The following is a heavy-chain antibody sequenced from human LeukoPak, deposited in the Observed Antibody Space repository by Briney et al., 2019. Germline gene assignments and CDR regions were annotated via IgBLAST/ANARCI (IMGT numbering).Heavy chain of an antibody. Sequence: SETLSLTCAVYGGSFSGYYWSWIRQPPGKGLEWIGEINHSGSTNYNPSLKSRVTISVDTSKNQFSLKLSSVTAADTAVYYCARSAYCGGDCYSSDAFDIWGQGTMVTVSS. D-gene: IGHD2-21*02. CDR1: GGSFSGYY. J-gene: IGHJ3*02. V-gene: IGHV4-34*01. CDR2: INHSGST. CDR3: ARSAYCGGDCYSSDAFDI.